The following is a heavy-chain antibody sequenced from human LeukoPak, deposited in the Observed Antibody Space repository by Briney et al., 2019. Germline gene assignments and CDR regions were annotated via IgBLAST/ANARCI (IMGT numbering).Heavy chain of an antibody. Sequence: GRSLRLSCAASGFTFDDYAMHWVRQAPGKGLEWVSGISWNSGSIGYADSVKGRFTISRDNAKNSLYLQMNSLRAEDTALYYCAKDMWGYYGSSGYSFYAFDIWGQGTMVTVSS. D-gene: IGHD3-22*01. CDR3: AKDMWGYYGSSGYSFYAFDI. CDR1: GFTFDDYA. J-gene: IGHJ3*02. CDR2: ISWNSGSI. V-gene: IGHV3-9*01.